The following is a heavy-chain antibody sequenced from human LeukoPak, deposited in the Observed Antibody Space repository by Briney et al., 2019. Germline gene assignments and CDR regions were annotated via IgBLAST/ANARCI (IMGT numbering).Heavy chain of an antibody. CDR3: AKHYYGSGSQKYYFDH. V-gene: IGHV3-30*02. CDR2: VRNDGGDK. D-gene: IGHD3-10*01. Sequence: GGSLRLSCAASGFIFSDYGMHWVRQAPGKGLEWVTMVRNDGGDKYYADSVRGRFTISRDNSKNTLYLQMNSLRPEDTAVYYCAKHYYGSGSQKYYFDHWGQGTLVTVSS. J-gene: IGHJ4*02. CDR1: GFIFSDYG.